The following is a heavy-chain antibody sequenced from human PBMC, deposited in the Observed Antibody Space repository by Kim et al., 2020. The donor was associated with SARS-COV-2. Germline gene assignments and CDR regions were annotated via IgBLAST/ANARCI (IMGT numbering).Heavy chain of an antibody. J-gene: IGHJ6*02. D-gene: IGHD3-3*01. CDR1: GFTFSSYW. CDR3: ASFFRDSYYDFWSGYLSWTPIDYGMDV. CDR2: IKQDGSEK. Sequence: GGSLRLSCAASGFTFSSYWMSWVRQAPGKGLEWVANIKQDGSEKYYVDSVKGRFTISRDNAKNSLYLQMNSLRAEGTAVYYCASFFRDSYYDFWSGYLSWTPIDYGMDVWGQGTTVTVSS. V-gene: IGHV3-7*01.